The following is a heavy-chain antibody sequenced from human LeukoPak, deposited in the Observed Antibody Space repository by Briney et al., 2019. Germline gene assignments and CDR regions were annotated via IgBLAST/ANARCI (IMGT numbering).Heavy chain of an antibody. J-gene: IGHJ6*02. Sequence: SETLSLTCTVSGGSISSSYYYWSWIRQPPGKGLEWIGYIYYSGSTYYNPSLKSRVTISVDTSKNQFSLKLSSVTAADTAVYYCARDPRWNTGGMDVWGQGTTVTVSS. CDR2: IYYSGST. D-gene: IGHD4-23*01. CDR1: GGSISSSYYY. V-gene: IGHV4-30-4*01. CDR3: ARDPRWNTGGMDV.